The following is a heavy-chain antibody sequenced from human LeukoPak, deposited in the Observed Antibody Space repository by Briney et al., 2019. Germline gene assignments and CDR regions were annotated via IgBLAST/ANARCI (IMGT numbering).Heavy chain of an antibody. CDR3: AREVGTVDY. CDR2: IKQDGSEK. Sequence: GGSLRLSCAASGFTFSSHWMNWVRRAPGKGLEWVANIKQDGSEKYYVDSVKGRFTISRDNGKNTLYLQMNSLRAEDTAVYYCAREVGTVDYWGQGTPVTVSS. J-gene: IGHJ4*02. V-gene: IGHV3-7*01. D-gene: IGHD4-23*01. CDR1: GFTFSSHW.